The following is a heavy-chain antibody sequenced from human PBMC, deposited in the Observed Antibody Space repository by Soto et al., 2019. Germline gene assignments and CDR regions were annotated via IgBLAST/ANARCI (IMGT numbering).Heavy chain of an antibody. J-gene: IGHJ6*03. Sequence: ASVKVSCKASGYTFTSYDINWVRQATGQGLEWMGWMNPNSGNTGYAQKFQGRVTMTRNTSISTAYMELSSLRSEDTAVYYCATTRPYYDFCCGYPRSPNYYMDFWGQGTTVTVSS. CDR1: GYTFTSYD. V-gene: IGHV1-8*01. CDR3: ATTRPYYDFCCGYPRSPNYYMDF. CDR2: MNPNSGNT. D-gene: IGHD3-3*01.